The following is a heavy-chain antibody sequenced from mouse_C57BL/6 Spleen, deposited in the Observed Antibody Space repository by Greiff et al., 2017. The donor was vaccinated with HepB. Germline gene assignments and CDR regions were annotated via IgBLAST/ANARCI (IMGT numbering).Heavy chain of an antibody. CDR3: ARGIYDGYPDD. V-gene: IGHV3-6*01. J-gene: IGHJ2*01. D-gene: IGHD2-3*01. CDR2: ISYDGSN. Sequence: DVKLQESGPGLVKPSQSLSLTCSVTGYSITSGYYWNWIRQFPGNKLEWMGYISYDGSNNYNPSLKNRISITRDTSKNQFFLKLNSVTTEDTATYYCARGIYDGYPDDWGQGTTLTVSS. CDR1: GYSITSGYY.